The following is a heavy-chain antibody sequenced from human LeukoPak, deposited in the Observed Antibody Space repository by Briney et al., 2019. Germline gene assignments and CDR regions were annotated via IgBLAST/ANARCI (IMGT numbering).Heavy chain of an antibody. CDR1: GYTFTSYH. CDR3: ARGVAAGYDS. J-gene: IGHJ4*02. Sequence: GASVKVSCKASGYTFTSYHINWVRQATGQGLEWMGWMSPNSGDTGFAQKFQGRVTMTRNTSITTAYMELSSLRSDDTAIYYCARGVAAGYDSWARGPLVTVPS. CDR2: MSPNSGDT. D-gene: IGHD6-13*01. V-gene: IGHV1-8*01.